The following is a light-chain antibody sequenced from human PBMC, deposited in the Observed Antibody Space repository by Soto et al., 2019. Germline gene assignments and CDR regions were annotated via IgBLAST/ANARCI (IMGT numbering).Light chain of an antibody. J-gene: IGKJ1*01. CDR3: QQYNSYSRA. CDR2: KAS. CDR1: QSISSW. V-gene: IGKV1-5*03. Sequence: DIQMTQSPSTLSASVGDRVTITCRASQSISSWLAWYQQKPGKAPKLLIYKASSLESGVPSRFSGSGSGTEFTLTISRLQPDDSSTYYCQQYNSYSRAFGRGTKVDIK.